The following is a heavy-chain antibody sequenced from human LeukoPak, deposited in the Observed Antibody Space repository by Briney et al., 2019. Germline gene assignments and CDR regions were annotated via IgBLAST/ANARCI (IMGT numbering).Heavy chain of an antibody. CDR1: GFTFSSYW. CDR2: IKQDGSEK. CDR3: GRFTRSGDSVY. D-gene: IGHD7-27*01. Sequence: GGSLRLSCAASGFTFSSYWMSWVLQAPGKGLEWVANIKQDGSEKQYVDSVKGRFAISRDNAENSLYLQMNSLKAEDTAVYYCGRFTRSGDSVYWGQGTLVTVSS. J-gene: IGHJ4*02. V-gene: IGHV3-7*04.